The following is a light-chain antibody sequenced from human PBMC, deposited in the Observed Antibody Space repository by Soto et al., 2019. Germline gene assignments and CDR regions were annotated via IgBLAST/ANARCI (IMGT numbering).Light chain of an antibody. CDR2: GAS. V-gene: IGKV3-15*01. CDR3: QQYDNWPQIT. J-gene: IGKJ4*01. Sequence: EIVMTQSPATLSVSPGESATLSCRASQSVGTNFAWYQQKPGQAPGLLISGASTRATGIPARFSGSGSGTEFTLTISSLQSEDFAIYYCQQYDNWPQITFGGGTKVEI. CDR1: QSVGTN.